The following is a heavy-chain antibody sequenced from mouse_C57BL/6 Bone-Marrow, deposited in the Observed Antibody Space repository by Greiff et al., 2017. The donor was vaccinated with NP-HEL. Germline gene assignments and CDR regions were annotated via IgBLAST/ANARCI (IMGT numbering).Heavy chain of an antibody. V-gene: IGHV3-8*01. J-gene: IGHJ4*01. CDR2: ISYSGST. D-gene: IGHD1-1*01. Sequence: EVKLLESGPGLAKPSQTLSLTCSVTGYSITSDYWNWIRKFPGNKLEYMGYISYSGSTYYNPSLKSRISITRDTSKNQYYLQLNSVTTEDTATYYCARSPTHYYGSSYRYYYAMDYWGQGTSVTVSS. CDR3: ARSPTHYYGSSYRYYYAMDY. CDR1: GYSITSDY.